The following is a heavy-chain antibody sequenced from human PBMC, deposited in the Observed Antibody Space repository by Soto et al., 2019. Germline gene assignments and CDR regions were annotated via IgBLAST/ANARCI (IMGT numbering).Heavy chain of an antibody. D-gene: IGHD1-20*01. J-gene: IGHJ4*02. CDR3: ASFNWNDAVYFDY. CDR2: IYYSGST. Sequence: SETLSLTCTVSGGSISSSSYYWGWIRHPPGKGLEWIGSIYYSGSTYYNPSLKSRVTISVDTSKNQFSLKLSSVTAADTAVYYCASFNWNDAVYFDYWGQGTLVTVSS. V-gene: IGHV4-39*01. CDR1: GGSISSSSYY.